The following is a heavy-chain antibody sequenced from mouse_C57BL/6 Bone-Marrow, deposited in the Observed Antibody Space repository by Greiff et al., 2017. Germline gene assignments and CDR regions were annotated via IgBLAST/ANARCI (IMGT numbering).Heavy chain of an antibody. CDR3: AGDGDYRRCYALDY. V-gene: IGHV1-82*01. D-gene: IGHD2-13*01. CDR2: IYPGDGDT. CDR1: GYAFSSSW. Sequence: QVQLQQSGPELVKPGASVKISCKASGYAFSSSWMNWVKQRPGKGLEWIGRIYPGDGDTYYNGKFKGKATLTADKSSSTAYMQLSSLTSEDSAVYFGAGDGDYRRCYALDYWGQGTSVTVSA. J-gene: IGHJ4*01.